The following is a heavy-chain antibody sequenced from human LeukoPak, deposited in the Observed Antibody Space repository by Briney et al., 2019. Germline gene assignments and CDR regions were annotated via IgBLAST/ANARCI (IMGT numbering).Heavy chain of an antibody. Sequence: SETLSLTCTVSGGSISSGDYYWSWIRQPPGKGLEWIGYIYYSGSTYYNPSLKSRVTVSVDTSKNQFSLKLSSVTAADTAVYYCARGISGYFDLWGRGTLVTVSS. CDR1: GGSISSGDYY. V-gene: IGHV4-30-4*01. CDR2: IYYSGST. D-gene: IGHD2-15*01. CDR3: ARGISGYFDL. J-gene: IGHJ2*01.